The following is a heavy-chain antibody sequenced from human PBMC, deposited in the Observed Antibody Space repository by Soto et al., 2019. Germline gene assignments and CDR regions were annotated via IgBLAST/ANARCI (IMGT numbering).Heavy chain of an antibody. CDR1: GFTFSSYA. J-gene: IGHJ4*02. CDR2: ISGSGGST. CDR3: ANTLRGYSGYEIQAATHFDY. Sequence: GGSLRLSCAASGFTFSSYAMSWVRQAPGKGLEWVSAISGSGGSTYYADSVKGRFTISRDNSKNTLYLQMNSLRAEDTAVYYCANTLRGYSGYEIQAATHFDYWGQGTLVTVSS. V-gene: IGHV3-23*01. D-gene: IGHD5-12*01.